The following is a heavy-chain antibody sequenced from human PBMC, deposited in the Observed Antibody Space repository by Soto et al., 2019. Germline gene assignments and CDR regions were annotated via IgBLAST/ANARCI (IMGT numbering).Heavy chain of an antibody. D-gene: IGHD3-16*01. CDR2: IYHSGST. J-gene: IGHJ3*02. Sequence: SETLSLTCTVSGGSISSYYWSWIRQPPGKGLEWIGYIYHSGSTNYNPSLKSRVTISVDTSKNQFSLKLSSVTAADTAVYYCARWGGVEAFDIWGQGTMVTVSS. CDR1: GGSISSYY. V-gene: IGHV4-59*01. CDR3: ARWGGVEAFDI.